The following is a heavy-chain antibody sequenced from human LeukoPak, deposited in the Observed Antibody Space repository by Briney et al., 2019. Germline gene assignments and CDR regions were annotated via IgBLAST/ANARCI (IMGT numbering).Heavy chain of an antibody. J-gene: IGHJ6*03. CDR2: IRSKAYGGTT. V-gene: IGHV3-49*04. CDR1: GFTFGDYA. Sequence: PGGSLRLSCTASGFTFGDYAMSWVRQAPGKGLEWVGFIRSKAYGGTTEYAASVKGRFTISRDDSKSIAYLQMNSLKTDDTAVYYCTRERPPNYGGVSLPNYYYYYYMDVWGKGTTVTVSS. CDR3: TRERPPNYGGVSLPNYYYYYYMDV. D-gene: IGHD4-23*01.